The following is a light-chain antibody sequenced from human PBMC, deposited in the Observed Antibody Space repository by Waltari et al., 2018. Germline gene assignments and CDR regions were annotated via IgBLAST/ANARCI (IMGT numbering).Light chain of an antibody. J-gene: IGKJ1*01. V-gene: IGKV3-15*01. CDR2: GAS. CDR3: QQYNNWRET. Sequence: ETVMTQSPATLSVSPGERATLSCRASQSVSSNLAWYQQKPGQAPRLLIYGASTRATGIPARFSGSGSGTEFTLTISSLQSEDFAVYYCQQYNNWRETFGQGTKVEIK. CDR1: QSVSSN.